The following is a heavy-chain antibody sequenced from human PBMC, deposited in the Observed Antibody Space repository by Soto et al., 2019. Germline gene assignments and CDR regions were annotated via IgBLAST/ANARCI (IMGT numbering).Heavy chain of an antibody. CDR2: IRSKANNYAT. V-gene: IGHV3-73*02. J-gene: IGHJ6*02. Sequence: EVQLVESGGGLVQPGGSLKLSCAASGFTFSGSAVHWVRQASGKGLEWVGRIRSKANNYATAYAASVQGRFTIFRDDLKNTAYLQMNSLKTEDTVVYYCTTPQVYYGMDVWGQGTTVTVSS. CDR1: GFTFSGSA. CDR3: TTPQVYYGMDV.